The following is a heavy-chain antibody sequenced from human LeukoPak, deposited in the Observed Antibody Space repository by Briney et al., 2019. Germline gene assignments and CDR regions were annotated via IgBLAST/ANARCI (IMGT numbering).Heavy chain of an antibody. Sequence: ASVKVSCKASGYTFTRYYMHWVRQAPGQGLEWMGWINPNSGGTNYAQKFQGRVTMTRDTSISTAYMELSRLRSDDTAVYYCARTNAAYYDILTTGGPDYWGQGTLVTVSS. J-gene: IGHJ4*02. D-gene: IGHD3-9*01. CDR3: ARTNAAYYDILTTGGPDY. CDR1: GYTFTRYY. V-gene: IGHV1-2*02. CDR2: INPNSGGT.